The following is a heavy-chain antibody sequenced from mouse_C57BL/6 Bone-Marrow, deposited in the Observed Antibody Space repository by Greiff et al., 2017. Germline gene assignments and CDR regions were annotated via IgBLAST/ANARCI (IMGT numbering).Heavy chain of an antibody. Sequence: QVHVKQPGAELVRPGTSVKLSCKASGYTFTSYWMHWVKQRPGQGLEWIGVIDPSDSYTNYNQKFKGKATLTVDTSSSTAYMQLSSLTSEDSAVYYCARGGFDYGSSSYAMDYWGQGTSVTVSS. J-gene: IGHJ4*01. V-gene: IGHV1-59*01. CDR1: GYTFTSYW. D-gene: IGHD1-1*01. CDR3: ARGGFDYGSSSYAMDY. CDR2: IDPSDSYT.